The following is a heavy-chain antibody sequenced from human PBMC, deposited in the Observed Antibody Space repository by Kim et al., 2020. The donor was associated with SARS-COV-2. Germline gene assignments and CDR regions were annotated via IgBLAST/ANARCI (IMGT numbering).Heavy chain of an antibody. V-gene: IGHV3-23*03. CDR1: GFTFSSYA. D-gene: IGHD6-13*01. CDR2: IYSGGSST. CDR3: ARTRRGSSSWYPCYFDY. Sequence: GGSLRLSCAASGFTFSSYAMSWVRQAPGKGLEWVSVIYSGGSSTYYADSVKGRFTISRDNSKNTLYLQMNSLRAEDTAVYYCARTRRGSSSWYPCYFDYWGQGTLVTVSS. J-gene: IGHJ4*02.